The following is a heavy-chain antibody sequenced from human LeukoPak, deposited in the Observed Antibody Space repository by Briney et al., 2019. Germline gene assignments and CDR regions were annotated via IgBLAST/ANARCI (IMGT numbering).Heavy chain of an antibody. CDR1: GYSFANYW. CDR2: MFPGDSDP. D-gene: IGHD2-15*01. V-gene: IGHV5-51*01. J-gene: IGHJ4*02. Sequence: GESLKISCKGSGYSFANYWIGWVRQMPGKGLEWMGIMFPGDSDPRYSPSFQGQVTISVDKSVSTAYLQWSSLKASDTAMYYCARQLHSGPRPHFDYWGQGTLVTVSS. CDR3: ARQLHSGPRPHFDY.